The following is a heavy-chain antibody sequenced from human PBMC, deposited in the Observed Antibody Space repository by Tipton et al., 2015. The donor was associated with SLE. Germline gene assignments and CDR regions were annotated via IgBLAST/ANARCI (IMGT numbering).Heavy chain of an antibody. J-gene: IGHJ4*02. CDR2: LPYDGSNK. Sequence: SLRLSCAASGFPFSNYGMHWVRQAPGKGLEWVAFLPYDGSNKYYGDSEKGRFTISRDNSKNILYLQMNGLRAEDTALYYCAKETKVGFFDYWGQGTLVTVSS. CDR1: GFPFSNYG. V-gene: IGHV3-30*02. D-gene: IGHD4-23*01. CDR3: AKETKVGFFDY.